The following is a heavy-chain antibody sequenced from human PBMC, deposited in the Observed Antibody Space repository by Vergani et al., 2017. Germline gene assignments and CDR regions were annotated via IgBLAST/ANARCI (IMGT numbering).Heavy chain of an antibody. V-gene: IGHV5-51*01. CDR3: ARLYGRDSSGSKYFDY. CDR2: IHPADSDT. CDR1: GYSFTNYW. Sequence: EVQLVQSGAEVKKPGASLKISCPISGYSFTNYWIGWVRQMPGKGLEWMGIIHPADSDTRYSPSFQGQVTISVDKSISTAYLQRSSLGASDSAMYYCARLYGRDSSGSKYFDYWGQGTLVTVSS. J-gene: IGHJ4*02. D-gene: IGHD3-22*01.